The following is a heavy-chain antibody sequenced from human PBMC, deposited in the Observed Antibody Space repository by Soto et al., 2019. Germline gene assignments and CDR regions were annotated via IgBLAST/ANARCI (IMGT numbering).Heavy chain of an antibody. Sequence: LRLSCAASGFTFSSYGMTWVRQAPGKGLEWVSFSSATGAGTYYADSVKGRFTISRDNSRNTVYLQMNSLRAEDTAVYHCVRDLLGSGGHFDYWGQGTPVTVSS. J-gene: IGHJ4*02. V-gene: IGHV3-23*01. CDR1: GFTFSSYG. D-gene: IGHD7-27*01. CDR2: SSATGAGT. CDR3: VRDLLGSGGHFDY.